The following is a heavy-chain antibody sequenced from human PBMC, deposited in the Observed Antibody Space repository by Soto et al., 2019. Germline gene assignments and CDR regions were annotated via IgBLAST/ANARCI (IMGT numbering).Heavy chain of an antibody. CDR1: GYTFTNYA. CDR2: INADNGNT. D-gene: IGHD2-21*01. CDR3: ARGYCRGDCYYYMDV. J-gene: IGHJ6*03. V-gene: IGHV1-3*01. Sequence: ASVKVSCKASGYTFTNYAMHWARQAPGQRLEWMGWINADNGNTKFSQNFQGRVTITRDTSARTAYMELSSLRSEDTAVYYCARGYCRGDCYYYMDVGGKGTRVTVSS.